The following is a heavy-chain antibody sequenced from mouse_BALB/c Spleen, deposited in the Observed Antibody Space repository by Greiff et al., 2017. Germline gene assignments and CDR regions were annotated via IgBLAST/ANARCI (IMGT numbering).Heavy chain of an antibody. CDR2: IDPETGGT. J-gene: IGHJ3*01. CDR3: TLLWRAY. Sequence: VQLQQSGAELVRPGASVTLSCKASGYTFTDYEMHWVKQTPVHGLEWIGAIDPETGGTAYNQKFKGKATLTADKSSSTAYMELRSLTSEDSAVYYCTLLWRAYWGQGTLVTVSA. CDR1: GYTFTDYE. V-gene: IGHV1-15*01. D-gene: IGHD2-1*01.